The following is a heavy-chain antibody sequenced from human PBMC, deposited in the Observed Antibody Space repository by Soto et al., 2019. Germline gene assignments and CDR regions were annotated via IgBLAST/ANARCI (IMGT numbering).Heavy chain of an antibody. D-gene: IGHD6-25*01. CDR2: IYYSGRT. V-gene: IGHV4-59*01. CDR1: GCSISSYY. J-gene: IGHJ4*02. CDR3: ASRRVGFPFDY. Sequence: PSETLSLTCTFSGCSISSYYWTWIRQPPGKGLEYIGYIYYSGRTNSNPSLKSRVTMSVDTSQNQFSLKLTSVTAADTAVYYCASRRVGFPFDYWGQGALVTVSS.